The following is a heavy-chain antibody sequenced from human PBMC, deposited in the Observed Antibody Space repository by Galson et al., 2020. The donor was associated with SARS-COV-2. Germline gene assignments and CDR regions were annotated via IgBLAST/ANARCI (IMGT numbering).Heavy chain of an antibody. CDR3: ARDSGGSYYRYGMDV. J-gene: IGHJ6*02. D-gene: IGHD3-10*01. V-gene: IGHV4-59*01. Sequence: ASKTLSLTCTVSGGPISSYYWTWIRQPPGKGLEWIGYLSYSGSTNYNPSLKSRVTISGDTSKKQVSLKLTSVSAADTAVYYCARDSGGSYYRYGMDVWGQGTTVTVSS. CDR2: LSYSGST. CDR1: GGPISSYY.